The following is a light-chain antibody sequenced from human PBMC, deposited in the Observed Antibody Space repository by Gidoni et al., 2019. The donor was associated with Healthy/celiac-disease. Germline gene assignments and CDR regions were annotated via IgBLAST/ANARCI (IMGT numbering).Light chain of an antibody. J-gene: IGLJ2*01. Sequence: QSALTQPASVSGSPGQSITISCTGTSSDVGSYNLVSWYQPHPGKAPKLMIYEGSKRPSGVSNRFSGSKSGNTASLTISGLQAEDEADYYCCSYAGSSTLEFGGGTKLTVL. CDR1: SSDVGSYNL. CDR2: EGS. V-gene: IGLV2-23*01. CDR3: CSYAGSSTLE.